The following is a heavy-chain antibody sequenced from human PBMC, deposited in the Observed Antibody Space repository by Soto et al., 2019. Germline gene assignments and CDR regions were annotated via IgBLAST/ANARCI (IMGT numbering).Heavy chain of an antibody. D-gene: IGHD3-10*01. V-gene: IGHV1-69*02. CDR3: AGVPGYYGMYGMDV. CDR1: GGTFSSYT. CDR2: IIPILGIA. Sequence: QVQLVQSGAAVKKPGSSVKVSCKASGGTFSSYTISWVRQAPGQGLEWMGRIIPILGIANYAQKFQGRVTITADKSTSTAYMELSSLGSEDTAVYYCAGVPGYYGMYGMDVWGQGTVVTVSS. J-gene: IGHJ6*02.